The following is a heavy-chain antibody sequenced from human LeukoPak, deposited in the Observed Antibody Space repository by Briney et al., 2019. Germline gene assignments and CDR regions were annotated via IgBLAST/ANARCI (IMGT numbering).Heavy chain of an antibody. CDR2: IRYDGSNK. D-gene: IGHD3-10*01. J-gene: IGHJ4*02. CDR1: GFTFSSYG. CDR3: AKDRPSPGVPFDY. Sequence: PGRSLRLSCAASGFTFSSYGMHWVRQAPGKGLEWVAFIRYDGSNKYYADSVKGRFTISRDNSKNTLYLQMNSLRAEDTAVYYCAKDRPSPGVPFDYWGQGTLVTVSS. V-gene: IGHV3-30*02.